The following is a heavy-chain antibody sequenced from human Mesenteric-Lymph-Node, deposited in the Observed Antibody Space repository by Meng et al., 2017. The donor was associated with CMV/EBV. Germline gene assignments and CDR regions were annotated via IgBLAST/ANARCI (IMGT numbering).Heavy chain of an antibody. V-gene: IGHV4-30-4*01. CDR2: ISYSGNT. CDR3: GRDCSSASCREPVDY. CDR1: GGSISSGGYL. D-gene: IGHD2-2*01. Sequence: GGSISSGGYLWSWIRQPPGKGLEWIGYISYSGNTYYSPSLKNRITISLDTSKNQFSLTVTSVTAADTAVYYCGRDCSSASCREPVDYWGQGTLVTVSS. J-gene: IGHJ4*02.